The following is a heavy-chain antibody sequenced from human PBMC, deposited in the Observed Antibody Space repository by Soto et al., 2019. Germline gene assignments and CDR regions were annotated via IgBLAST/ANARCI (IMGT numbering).Heavy chain of an antibody. V-gene: IGHV4-30-4*01. CDR3: ARATYDISTYYLDY. J-gene: IGHJ4*02. CDR1: GASISGGDYY. D-gene: IGHD3-9*01. CDR2: IYYTGNT. Sequence: QVQLQESGPGLVKPSQSVSLTCTVSGASISGGDYYWTWIRQPPGKGLEWFGSIYYTGNTYSNPSLESRLSISVDPSNNQFALRLTSVTAADTAIYYCARATYDISTYYLDYWGQGTLVTVSS.